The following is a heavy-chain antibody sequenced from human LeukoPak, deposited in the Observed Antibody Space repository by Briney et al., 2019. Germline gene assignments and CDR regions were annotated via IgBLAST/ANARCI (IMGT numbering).Heavy chain of an antibody. CDR1: GGSISNSGGFY. J-gene: IGHJ4*02. Sequence: SQTLSLACTVSGGSISNSGGFYWSWIRQHPGNGLEWIGFISYRGSTYYNPSLKSRVSMSVDTSRSQFSLRLTSVTDEDTAVYYCARISQSSGGFYYWGQGSLVTVSS. D-gene: IGHD2-15*01. V-gene: IGHV4-31*02. CDR2: ISYRGST. CDR3: ARISQSSGGFYY.